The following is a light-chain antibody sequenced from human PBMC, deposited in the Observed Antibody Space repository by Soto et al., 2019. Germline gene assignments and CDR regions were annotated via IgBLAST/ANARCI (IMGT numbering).Light chain of an antibody. CDR2: DVS. CDR1: SSYVGNYDF. J-gene: IGLJ1*01. CDR3: KSYTTSDTYV. Sequence: QSVLTQPASVSGSPGQSITISCTGTSSYVGNYDFVSWYQQHPGKAPKLMIYDVSSRPSGVSNRFSGSKSDNTASLTISGLQAEDEADYYCKSYTTSDTYVFGTGTKVTVL. V-gene: IGLV2-14*01.